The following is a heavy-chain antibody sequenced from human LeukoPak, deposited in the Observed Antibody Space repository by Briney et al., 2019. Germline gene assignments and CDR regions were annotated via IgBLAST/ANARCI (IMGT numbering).Heavy chain of an antibody. D-gene: IGHD3-10*01. J-gene: IGHJ4*02. Sequence: SVKVSCKASGGTFSIYAISWVRQAPGQGLEWMGGIIPIFGTANYAQKFQGRVTITTDESTSTAYMELSSLRSEDTAVYYCARDSGQDLSYFDYWGQGTLVTVSS. CDR1: GGTFSIYA. CDR2: IIPIFGTA. CDR3: ARDSGQDLSYFDY. V-gene: IGHV1-69*05.